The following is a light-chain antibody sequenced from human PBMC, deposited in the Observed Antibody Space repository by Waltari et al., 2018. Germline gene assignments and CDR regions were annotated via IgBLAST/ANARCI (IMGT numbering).Light chain of an antibody. J-gene: IGKJ2*01. V-gene: IGKV1-39*01. CDR3: HQTFSHPRPS. CDR1: QSISTY. CDR2: AAS. Sequence: DIQMTQSPSSLSASLGDRVTITCRASQSISTYLNWFQHKPEQAPKLLIYAASSLQSGVPSRFRGSGSGTDFTLTITSLQSEDFATYYCHQTFSHPRPSFGQGTKVDI.